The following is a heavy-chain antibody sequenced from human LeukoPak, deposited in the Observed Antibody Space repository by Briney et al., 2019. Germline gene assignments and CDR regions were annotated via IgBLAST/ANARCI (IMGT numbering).Heavy chain of an antibody. Sequence: SQTVSLTCAISGHSVSINSAAWNWIRQSPSRGLEWMGRTYQRSKWYNDYAVSVKSRITINPDISKNQFSLQLNSVTPEDTAVYYCARSPSPYSSGWYFDYWGQGTLVTVSS. D-gene: IGHD6-19*01. CDR3: ARSPSPYSSGWYFDY. CDR1: GHSVSINSAA. V-gene: IGHV6-1*01. CDR2: TYQRSKWYN. J-gene: IGHJ4*02.